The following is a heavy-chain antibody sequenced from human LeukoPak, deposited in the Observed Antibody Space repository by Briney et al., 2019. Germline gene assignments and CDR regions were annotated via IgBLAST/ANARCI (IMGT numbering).Heavy chain of an antibody. Sequence: PGGSLRLSCAASGFTFSSYGIHWVRQAPGKGLEWVTFIGYDGRNKYYADSVKGRFTISRDNSNNTLYLQMNSLRADDTAVYYCARVNIGTTTKTYWGQGTLVTVSS. D-gene: IGHD2/OR15-2a*01. CDR1: GFTFSSYG. J-gene: IGHJ4*02. CDR3: ARVNIGTTTKTY. V-gene: IGHV3-30*02. CDR2: IGYDGRNK.